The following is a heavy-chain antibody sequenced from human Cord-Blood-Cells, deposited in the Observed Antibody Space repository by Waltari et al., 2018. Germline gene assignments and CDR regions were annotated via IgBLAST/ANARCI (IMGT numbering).Heavy chain of an antibody. CDR1: GFTFSSYA. J-gene: IGHJ3*02. CDR2: ISGSGGST. Sequence: EVQLLVAGGGLVQPGGSLRLPCAASGFTFSSYAMGWVHQAPGKGLEWVSAISGSGGSTYYADSVKGRFTISRDNSKNTLYLQMNSLRAEDTAVYYCAKVPLGATFPDAFDIWGQGTMVTVSS. CDR3: AKVPLGATFPDAFDI. D-gene: IGHD1-26*01. V-gene: IGHV3-23*01.